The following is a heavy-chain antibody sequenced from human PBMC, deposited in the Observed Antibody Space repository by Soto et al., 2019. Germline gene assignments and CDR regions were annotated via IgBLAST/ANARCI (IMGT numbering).Heavy chain of an antibody. Sequence: PSETLSLTCTVSGGSISSGGYYWSWIRQHPGKGLEWIGYIYYSGSTYYNPSLKSRVTISVDTSKNQFSRKLSSVTAADTAVYYGARGEEYGMDVWGQGTTVTVSS. D-gene: IGHD1-26*01. V-gene: IGHV4-31*03. CDR3: ARGEEYGMDV. CDR1: GGSISSGGYY. J-gene: IGHJ6*02. CDR2: IYYSGST.